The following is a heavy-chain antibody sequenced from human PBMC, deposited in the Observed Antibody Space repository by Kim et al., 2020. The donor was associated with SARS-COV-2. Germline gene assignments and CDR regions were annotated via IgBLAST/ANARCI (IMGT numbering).Heavy chain of an antibody. CDR2: IYYSGST. CDR1: GGSISSYY. V-gene: IGHV4-59*08. Sequence: SETLSLTCTVSGGSISSYYWSWIRQPPGKGLEWIGYIYYSGSTNYNPSLKSRVTISVDTSKNQFSLKLSSVTAADTAVYYCARLSDSRGYYFDYWGQGTLVIVSS. CDR3: ARLSDSRGYYFDY. D-gene: IGHD6-13*01. J-gene: IGHJ4*02.